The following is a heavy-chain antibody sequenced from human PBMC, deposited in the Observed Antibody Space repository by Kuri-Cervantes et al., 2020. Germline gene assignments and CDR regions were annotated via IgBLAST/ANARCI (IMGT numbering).Heavy chain of an antibody. J-gene: IGHJ4*02. CDR1: GFTFSSYG. CDR3: AKVRCCGNSFFDY. CDR2: IYSGGST. D-gene: IGHD4-23*01. V-gene: IGHV3-NL1*01. Sequence: LSLTCAASGFTFSSYGMHWVRQAPGKGLEWVAVIYSGGSTYYADSVKGRFTISRDNSKNTLYLQMNSLRAEDTAVYYCAKVRCCGNSFFDYWGQGTLVTVSS.